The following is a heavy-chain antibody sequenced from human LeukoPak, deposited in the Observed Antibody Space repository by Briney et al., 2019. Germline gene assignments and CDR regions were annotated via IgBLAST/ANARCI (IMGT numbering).Heavy chain of an antibody. V-gene: IGHV3-21*01. CDR1: RFTFSSYS. CDR3: ARDSRTFGGVMGDY. J-gene: IGHJ4*02. CDR2: ISSSSSYI. D-gene: IGHD3-16*01. Sequence: PGGSLRLSCAASRFTFSSYSMNWVRQAPGEGLEWVSSISSSSSYIYYADSVKGRFTISRDNAKNSLYLQMNSLRAEDTAVYYCARDSRTFGGVMGDYWGQGTLVTVSS.